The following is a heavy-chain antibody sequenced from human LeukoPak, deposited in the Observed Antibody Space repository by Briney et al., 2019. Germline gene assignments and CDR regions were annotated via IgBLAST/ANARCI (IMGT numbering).Heavy chain of an antibody. Sequence: PGGSLRLSCAASGFTFSRYWMSWVRQAPGKGLEWVANIKQDGSEKYYVDSVKGRFTISRDNAKNSLYPQMNSLRAEDTAVYYCARVGYSFSSVDYWGQGTLVTVSS. V-gene: IGHV3-7*01. D-gene: IGHD6-6*01. J-gene: IGHJ4*02. CDR3: ARVGYSFSSVDY. CDR2: IKQDGSEK. CDR1: GFTFSRYW.